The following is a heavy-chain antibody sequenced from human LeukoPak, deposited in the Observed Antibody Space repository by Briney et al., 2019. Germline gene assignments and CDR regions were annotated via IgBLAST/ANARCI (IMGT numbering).Heavy chain of an antibody. V-gene: IGHV3-30-3*01. CDR2: ISYDGSNE. D-gene: IGHD2-21*02. J-gene: IGHJ3*02. Sequence: GGSLRLSCAASGFTFSNYAVNWVRQAPGKGLEWVAVISYDGSNEYYADSVKGRFTISRDNSKNTLYLQMNSLRAEDTAVYYCARDRSAYCGGDCYASAYNIWGQGTVVTVSS. CDR1: GFTFSNYA. CDR3: ARDRSAYCGGDCYASAYNI.